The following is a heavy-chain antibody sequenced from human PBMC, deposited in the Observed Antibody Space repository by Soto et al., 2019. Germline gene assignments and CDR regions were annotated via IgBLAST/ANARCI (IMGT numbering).Heavy chain of an antibody. V-gene: IGHV1-18*01. CDR1: GYTFTSYG. J-gene: IGHJ6*03. D-gene: IGHD3-3*01. CDR3: ARDYDFWSVPTYYFDYMDV. CDR2: ISAYNGNT. Sequence: ASVKVSCKASGYTFTSYGISWVRQAPGQGLEWMGWISAYNGNTNYAQKLQGRVTMTTDTSTSTAYMELRSLRSDDTAVYYCARDYDFWSVPTYYFDYMDVWGKGTTVTVSS.